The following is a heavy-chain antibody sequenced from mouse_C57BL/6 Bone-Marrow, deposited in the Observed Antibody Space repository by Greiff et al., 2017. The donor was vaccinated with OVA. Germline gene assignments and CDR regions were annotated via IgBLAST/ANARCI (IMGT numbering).Heavy chain of an antibody. CDR1: GFTFSSYA. Sequence: DVHLVESGGGLVKPGGSLKLSCAASGFTFSSYAMSWVRQTPEKRLEWVATISDGGSYTYYPDNVKGRFTISSDNAKNNLVLQMSHRKSEDTAMYYCAREDSNSAWFAYWGQGTLVTVSA. CDR2: ISDGGSYT. V-gene: IGHV5-4*01. CDR3: AREDSNSAWFAY. J-gene: IGHJ3*01. D-gene: IGHD2-5*01.